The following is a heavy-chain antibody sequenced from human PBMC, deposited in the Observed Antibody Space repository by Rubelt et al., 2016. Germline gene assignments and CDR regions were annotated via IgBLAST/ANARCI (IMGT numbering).Heavy chain of an antibody. D-gene: IGHD3-22*01. CDR3: AKRGRAYYYDSSGYYYDAFDI. V-gene: IGHV3-9*01. J-gene: IGHJ3*02. Sequence: GYADSVKGRFTISRDNAKNSLYLQMNSLRAEDTALYYCAKRGRAYYYDSSGYYYDAFDIWGQGTMVTVSS.